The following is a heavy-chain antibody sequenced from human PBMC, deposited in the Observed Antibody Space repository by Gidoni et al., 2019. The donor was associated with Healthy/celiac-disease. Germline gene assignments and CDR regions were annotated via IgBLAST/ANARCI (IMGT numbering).Heavy chain of an antibody. CDR3: ARALDLGGLFYY. CDR1: GVTFEDYV. V-gene: IGHV3-20*04. J-gene: IGHJ4*02. Sequence: EVQLVESGGGLVRPGGSLRLSCAASGVTFEDYVMSWVRQAPGKGLWWVSGINWNGGITGYAAAVKGRFTISRYNAKNSLYLQMNSLRAEDTALYYCARALDLGGLFYYWGQGTLVTVSS. CDR2: INWNGGIT. D-gene: IGHD3-16*01.